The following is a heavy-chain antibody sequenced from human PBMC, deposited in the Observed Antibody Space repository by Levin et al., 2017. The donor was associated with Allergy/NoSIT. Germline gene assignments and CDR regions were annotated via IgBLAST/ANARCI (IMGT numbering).Heavy chain of an antibody. CDR2: VYPADSDA. Sequence: GESLKISCQGSGYSFISYWIAWVRQMPGKGLEWMGFVYPADSDATYNPSFLGQVSISVDKSLRPAYLQGSRLKPSDTAMYYCAKIDSHSGYGLNVWGQGTTVTVSS. CDR3: AKIDSHSGYGLNV. D-gene: IGHD2-15*01. V-gene: IGHV5-51*01. J-gene: IGHJ6*02. CDR1: GYSFISYW.